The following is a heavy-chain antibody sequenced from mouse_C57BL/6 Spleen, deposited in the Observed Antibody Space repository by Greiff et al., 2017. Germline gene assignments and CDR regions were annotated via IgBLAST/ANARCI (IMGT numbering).Heavy chain of an antibody. V-gene: IGHV1-69*01. CDR2: IDPSDSYT. J-gene: IGHJ4*01. CDR3: ARPDYEGGGHAMDY. Sequence: QVQLQQPGAELVMPGASVKLSCKASGYTFTSYWMHWVKQRPGQGLEWIGEIDPSDSYTNYNQKFKGKSTLTVDKSSSTAYMQLSSLTSEDSAVYYCARPDYEGGGHAMDYWGQGTSVTVSS. D-gene: IGHD2-4*01. CDR1: GYTFTSYW.